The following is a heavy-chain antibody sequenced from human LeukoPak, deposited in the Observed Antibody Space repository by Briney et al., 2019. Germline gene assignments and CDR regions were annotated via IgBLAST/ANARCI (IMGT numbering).Heavy chain of an antibody. D-gene: IGHD7-27*01. CDR3: ASGTGDYFDY. J-gene: IGHJ4*02. CDR2: VSYSGTT. V-gene: IGHV4-39*01. Sequence: SETLSLTCTVSGGSISSNTYFWDWIRQPPGKGLEWIGSVSYSGTTYHNPSLKSRVTISVDTSKNQFSLKLSSVTAADTAVYYCASGTGDYFDYWGQGTLVTVSS. CDR1: GGSISSNTYF.